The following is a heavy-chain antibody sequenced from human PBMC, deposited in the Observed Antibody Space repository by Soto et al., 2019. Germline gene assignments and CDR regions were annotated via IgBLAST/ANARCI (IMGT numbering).Heavy chain of an antibody. CDR2: IRSTPYGGAR. CDR3: SRDRGSFGRWYFDY. J-gene: IGHJ4*02. V-gene: IGHV3-49*03. D-gene: IGHD2-15*01. CDR1: GFSFSDYA. Sequence: GSLRLSGTTSGFSFSDYAMSWFRQASGKGPEWVGFIRSTPYGGAREYAASVKGRFTISRDDSKRIVYLEMNSLKSEDTAVYYCSRDRGSFGRWYFDYWGQGT.